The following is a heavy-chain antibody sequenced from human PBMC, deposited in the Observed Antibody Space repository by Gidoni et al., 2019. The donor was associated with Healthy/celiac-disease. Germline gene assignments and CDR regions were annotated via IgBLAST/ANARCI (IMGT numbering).Heavy chain of an antibody. J-gene: IGHJ3*02. V-gene: IGHV4-4*02. CDR2: IYHSGGT. CDR3: ARVLMTTVTTYAFDI. D-gene: IGHD4-17*01. CDR1: RGSIPSSNW. Sequence: QVQLQESGPGLVKPSGPLSLTCAVSRGSIPSSNWWSWVRQPPGKGLEWIGEIYHSGGTNYNPSHKSRVTISVDKSKNQFSLKLSSVTAADTAVYYCARVLMTTVTTYAFDIWGQGTMVTVSS.